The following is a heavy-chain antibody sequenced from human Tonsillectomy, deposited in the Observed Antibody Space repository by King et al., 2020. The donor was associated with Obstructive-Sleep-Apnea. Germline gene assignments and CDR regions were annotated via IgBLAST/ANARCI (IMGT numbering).Heavy chain of an antibody. Sequence: VQLVESGGGVVQPGRSLRLSCAASGFTFSSNGMHWVRQAPGKGLEWVALISYDGSNKYYADSVKGRFTISRDNSKNTLYLQMNSLRAEDTAVYYCAQDIEDITGTTSGFDYRGQGTLVTVSS. CDR3: AQDIEDITGTTSGFDY. D-gene: IGHD1-20*01. CDR2: ISYDGSNK. CDR1: GFTFSSNG. V-gene: IGHV3-30*18. J-gene: IGHJ4*02.